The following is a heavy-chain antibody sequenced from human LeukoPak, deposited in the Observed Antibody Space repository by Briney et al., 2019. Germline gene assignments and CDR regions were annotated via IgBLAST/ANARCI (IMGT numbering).Heavy chain of an antibody. CDR1: GGSISSYY. Sequence: PSETLSLTCTVSGGSISSYYWSWIRQPPGKGLEWIGYIYYSGSTNYNPSLKSRVTISVDTSKNQFSLKLSSVTAADTAVYYCARVERSMVDRKGIYYYYYMDVWGKGTTVTVSS. D-gene: IGHD3-10*01. J-gene: IGHJ6*03. CDR3: ARVERSMVDRKGIYYYYYMDV. CDR2: IYYSGST. V-gene: IGHV4-59*01.